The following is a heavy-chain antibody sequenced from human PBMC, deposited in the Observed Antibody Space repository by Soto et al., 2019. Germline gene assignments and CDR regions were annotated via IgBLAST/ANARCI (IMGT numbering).Heavy chain of an antibody. V-gene: IGHV3-33*08. CDR1: GFTFSSHA. CDR2: VCDSGSNT. J-gene: IGHJ4*02. D-gene: IGHD1-7*01. CDR3: ARGVSWNYGGLDY. Sequence: GGSLRLSCAASGFTFSSHAMGWLRQAPGKGPEWVAFVCDSGSNTYYADSVKGRFTISRDNSKNTLYLQMNSLRAEDTAVYYCARGVSWNYGGLDYWGQGTLVTVSS.